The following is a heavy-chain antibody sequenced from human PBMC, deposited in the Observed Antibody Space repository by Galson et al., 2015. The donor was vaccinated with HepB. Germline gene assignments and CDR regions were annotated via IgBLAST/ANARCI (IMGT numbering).Heavy chain of an antibody. Sequence: SLRLSCAASGFAFSDYAMHWVRQAPGKGLEWVAVISYDGNSRYYADFVKGQFTISRDNSKKTLSLQMSSLRGDDTAVYYCARDGGHEFGANFEDWGQGTLVTVSS. J-gene: IGHJ4*02. CDR3: ARDGGHEFGANFED. V-gene: IGHV3-30-3*01. CDR2: ISYDGNSR. CDR1: GFAFSDYA. D-gene: IGHD3-10*01.